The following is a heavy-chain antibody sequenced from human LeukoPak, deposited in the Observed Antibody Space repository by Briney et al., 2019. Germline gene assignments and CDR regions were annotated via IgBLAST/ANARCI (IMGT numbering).Heavy chain of an antibody. CDR1: GFTFSRYA. D-gene: IGHD5-24*01. CDR2: LTDSGGTT. CDR3: AKKRDAFDI. Sequence: QPGGSLRLSCVASGFTFSRYAMGWVRQAPGKGPEWVSSLTDSGGTTYYVDSVKGRFTNSRDNSKNTLYLHMNSLRDEDTAMYYCAKKRDAFDIWGQGTVVAVSS. J-gene: IGHJ3*02. V-gene: IGHV3-23*01.